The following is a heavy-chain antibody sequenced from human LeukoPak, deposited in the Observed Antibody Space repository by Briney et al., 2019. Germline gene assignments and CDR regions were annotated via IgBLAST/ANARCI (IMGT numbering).Heavy chain of an antibody. CDR2: ISSSGSTI. Sequence: PGGPLRLSCAASGFTFSTYNMNWVRQAPGKGLEWVSYISSSGSTIYYADSVKGRFTISRDNAKNSLYLQMNSLRAEDTAVYYCAELGITMIGGVWGKGTTVTISS. D-gene: IGHD3-10*02. V-gene: IGHV3-48*03. CDR3: AELGITMIGGV. CDR1: GFTFSTYN. J-gene: IGHJ6*04.